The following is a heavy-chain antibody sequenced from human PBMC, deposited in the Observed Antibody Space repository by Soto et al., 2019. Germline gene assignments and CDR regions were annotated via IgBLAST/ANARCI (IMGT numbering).Heavy chain of an antibody. CDR2: IYQTGNT. J-gene: IGHJ5*01. CDR1: GVSLTTNNW. V-gene: IGHV4-4*02. Sequence: QVQLQESGPGLVKPSETLSLTCAVSGVSLTTNNWWTWVRQAPGKGLAWVGEIYQTGNTNYNPPLNSRVTASLDKSKNQVFLKLTSVTAADTATYYCARGGYCSGGSCSGWFDSWGQGTLVTVSS. CDR3: ARGGYCSGGSCSGWFDS. D-gene: IGHD2-15*01.